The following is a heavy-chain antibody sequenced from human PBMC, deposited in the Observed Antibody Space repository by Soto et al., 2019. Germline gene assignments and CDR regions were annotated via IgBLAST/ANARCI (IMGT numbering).Heavy chain of an antibody. CDR3: ESSPRSSPYFDY. CDR2: IYPGDHET. D-gene: IGHD6-13*01. V-gene: IGHV5-51*01. J-gene: IGHJ4*02. Sequence: SGESLKISCQCSGYTFSNFWIGWVRQLPGKGLEWMGIIYPGDHETRYSPSFHGKVTISADKSINTAYLQWNSLEASDTAFYFCESSPRSSPYFDYWGQGALVTVSS. CDR1: GYTFSNFW.